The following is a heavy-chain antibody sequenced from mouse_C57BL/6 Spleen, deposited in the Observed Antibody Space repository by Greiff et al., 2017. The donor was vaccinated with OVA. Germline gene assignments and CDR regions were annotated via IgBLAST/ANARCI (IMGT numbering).Heavy chain of an antibody. CDR2: INPSSGYT. J-gene: IGHJ3*01. Sequence: QVQLQQSGAELARPGASVKMSCKASGYTFTSYTMHWVKQRPGPGLEWIGYINPSSGYTKYNQKFKDKATLTADKSSSTAYMQLSSLTSEDSAVYYCARDYGSSPAWFAYWGQGTLVTVSA. CDR3: ARDYGSSPAWFAY. V-gene: IGHV1-4*01. CDR1: GYTFTSYT. D-gene: IGHD1-1*01.